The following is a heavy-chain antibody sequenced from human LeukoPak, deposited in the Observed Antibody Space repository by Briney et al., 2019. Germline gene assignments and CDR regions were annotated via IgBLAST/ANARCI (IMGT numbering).Heavy chain of an antibody. V-gene: IGHV7-4-1*02. CDR3: ARPGYCSGGSCYGYFDY. CDR1: GYTFTSYA. Sequence: ASVKVSCKASGYTFTSYAMNWVRQAPGQGLEWMGWINTNTGNPTYAQGFTGRFVLSLDTSVSTAYLQISSLKAEDTAVYYCARPGYCSGGSCYGYFDYWGQGTLVTVSS. CDR2: INTNTGNP. J-gene: IGHJ4*02. D-gene: IGHD2-15*01.